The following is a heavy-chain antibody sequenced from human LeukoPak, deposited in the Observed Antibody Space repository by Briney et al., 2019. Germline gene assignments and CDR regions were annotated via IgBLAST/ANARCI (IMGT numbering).Heavy chain of an antibody. CDR3: AREAYYDFWSGYSYFDY. J-gene: IGHJ4*02. Sequence: ASVKVSCKASGYTFTSYGVSWVRQAPGQGLEWMGWISAYSGNTNYAQKLQGRVTMTTDTSTSTAYMELRSLRSDDTAVYYCAREAYYDFWSGYSYFDYWGQGTLVTVSS. CDR2: ISAYSGNT. V-gene: IGHV1-18*01. D-gene: IGHD3-3*01. CDR1: GYTFTSYG.